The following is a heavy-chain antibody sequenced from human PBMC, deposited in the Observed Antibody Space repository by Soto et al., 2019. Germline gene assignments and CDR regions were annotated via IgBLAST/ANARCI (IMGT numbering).Heavy chain of an antibody. D-gene: IGHD1-7*01. CDR3: TRILEGSGTTMSY. J-gene: IGHJ4*02. CDR1: GFTFGNVW. CDR2: IKSKTDGGTT. V-gene: IGHV3-15*07. Sequence: EVQLVESGGGLVKPGGSLRLSCAASGFTFGNVWMNWVRQAPGKGLEWVGRIKSKTDGGTTAYAAPVKGRFTISRDDSKNTLYLQMNNLKSEDTAVYYCTRILEGSGTTMSYWGQGTLVTVSS.